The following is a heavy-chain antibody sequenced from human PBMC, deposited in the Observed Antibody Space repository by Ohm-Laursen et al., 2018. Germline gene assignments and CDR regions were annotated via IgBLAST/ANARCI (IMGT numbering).Heavy chain of an antibody. CDR2: ISSSGSFI. J-gene: IGHJ4*02. D-gene: IGHD2-2*01. CDR3: ARNSSTWGRSVDY. V-gene: IGHV3-11*01. Sequence: SLRLSCAASGFSFSDYFMSWIRQAPGKGLEWISFISSSGSFIYYADSVKGRFTVSRDNAKNSLFLQMNSLRAEDTAVYYCARNSSTWGRSVDYWGQGALVTVS. CDR1: GFSFSDYF.